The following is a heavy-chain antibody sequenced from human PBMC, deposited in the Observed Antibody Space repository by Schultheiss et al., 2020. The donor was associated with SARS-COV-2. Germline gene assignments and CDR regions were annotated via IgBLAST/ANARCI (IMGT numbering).Heavy chain of an antibody. J-gene: IGHJ6*02. CDR1: GGSISSYY. CDR3: ASAEGAARLYYYYYGMDV. V-gene: IGHV4-59*06. D-gene: IGHD6-6*01. CDR2: IYYSGST. Sequence: SETLSLTCTVSGGSISSYYWSWIRQPAGKGLEWIGYIYYSGSTYYNPSLKSRVTISVDTSKNQFSLKLSSVTAADTAVYYCASAEGAARLYYYYYGMDVWGQGTTVTVSS.